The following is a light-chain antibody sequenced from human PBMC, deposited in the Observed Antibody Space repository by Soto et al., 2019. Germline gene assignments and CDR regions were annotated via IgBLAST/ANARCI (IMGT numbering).Light chain of an antibody. CDR2: GAS. CDR1: QSVSSN. CDR3: LKLNSYPLN. Sequence: EIVMTQAPATLSVSPGEIATLSWSASQSVSSNLAWYQQKPGQAPRLLIYGASTRATGIPARFSGSGSGTEFTLTISSLQPEDFATYYCLKLNSYPLNFGGGTKVDIK. V-gene: IGKV3-15*01. J-gene: IGKJ4*01.